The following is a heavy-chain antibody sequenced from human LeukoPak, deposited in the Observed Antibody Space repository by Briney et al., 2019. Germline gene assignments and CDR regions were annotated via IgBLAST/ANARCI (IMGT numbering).Heavy chain of an antibody. J-gene: IGHJ6*02. D-gene: IGHD2-2*02. CDR2: INPSGGST. CDR3: ARGALGYCSSTSCHMGEYYYYGMDV. CDR1: GYTFTSYY. Sequence: ASVKVSCKASGYTFTSYYMHWVRQAPGQGLEWMGIINPSGGSTSYAQKFQGRVTMTRDTSTSTVYMELSSLRSEDTAVYYCARGALGYCSSTSCHMGEYYYYGMDVWGQGTTVTVSS. V-gene: IGHV1-46*01.